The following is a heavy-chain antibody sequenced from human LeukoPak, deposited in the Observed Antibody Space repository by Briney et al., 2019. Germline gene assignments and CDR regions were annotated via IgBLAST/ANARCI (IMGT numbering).Heavy chain of an antibody. CDR3: AKDGGPSYYFDY. J-gene: IGHJ4*02. V-gene: IGHV3-30*02. Sequence: PGGSLRLSCAASGFTFSSYGMHWVRQAPGKGLEWVAFIRYDGSNKYYADSVKGRFTISRDNSKNTLYLQMNSLRAEDTAVYYCAKDGGPSYYFDYWGQGTLVTVSS. CDR1: GFTFSSYG. CDR2: IRYDGSNK. D-gene: IGHD3-16*01.